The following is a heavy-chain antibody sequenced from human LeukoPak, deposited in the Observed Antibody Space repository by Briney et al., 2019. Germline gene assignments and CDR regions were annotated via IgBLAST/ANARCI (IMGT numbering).Heavy chain of an antibody. D-gene: IGHD6-19*01. CDR2: IDPTDSSS. CDR1: GYTFTNFW. J-gene: IGHJ4*02. CDR3: ARFSRGRGGFDY. Sequence: GGSLKISCKGSGYTFTNFWITWVRQMPGKGLEWMGRIDPTDSSSNYSPSFQGHVTISADKSISTAYLQWSSLEASDTAMYYCARFSRGRGGFDYWGQGTLVTVSS. V-gene: IGHV5-10-1*01.